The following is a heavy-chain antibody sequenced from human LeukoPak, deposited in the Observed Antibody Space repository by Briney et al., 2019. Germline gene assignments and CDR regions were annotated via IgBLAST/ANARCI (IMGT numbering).Heavy chain of an antibody. CDR1: GFTFSSYA. D-gene: IGHD2-2*01. J-gene: IGHJ4*02. CDR3: ATLGYCSSTSCPY. Sequence: PGGSLRLSCAASGFTFSSYAMSWVRQAQGKGLEWVSAISGSGGSTYYADSVKGRFTISRDNSKNTLYLQMNSLRAEDTAVYYCATLGYCSSTSCPYWGQGTLVTVSS. CDR2: ISGSGGST. V-gene: IGHV3-23*01.